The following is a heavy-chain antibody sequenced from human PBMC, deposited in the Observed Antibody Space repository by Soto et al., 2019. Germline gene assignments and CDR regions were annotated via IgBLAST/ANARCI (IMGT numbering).Heavy chain of an antibody. Sequence: PVNVYCKTAGGTFSRDTISWVRQAPGQGLEWMGRIIPILGIANYAQKFQGRVTITADKSTSTAYMELSSLRSEDTAVYYCARDPRIDTFYGMDVWGQGTTVTVSS. CDR3: ARDPRIDTFYGMDV. CDR1: GGTFSRDT. CDR2: IIPILGIA. J-gene: IGHJ6*02. V-gene: IGHV1-69*04. D-gene: IGHD1-26*01.